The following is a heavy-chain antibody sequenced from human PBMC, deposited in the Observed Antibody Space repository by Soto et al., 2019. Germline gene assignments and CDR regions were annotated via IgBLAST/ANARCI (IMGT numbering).Heavy chain of an antibody. V-gene: IGHV3-13*01. J-gene: IGHJ5*01. CDR3: AKGGRLHGNWFDP. CDR1: GFTFSTYD. CDR2: IGAAGDT. Sequence: GGSLRLSCAASGFTFSTYDIHWVRQATGKGLEWVSSIGAAGDTCYPGSVKGRLTISSENAKNFLYLQMNSLGAEDTALYYCAKGGRLHGNWFDPWGQGNLVTVSS. D-gene: IGHD6-25*01.